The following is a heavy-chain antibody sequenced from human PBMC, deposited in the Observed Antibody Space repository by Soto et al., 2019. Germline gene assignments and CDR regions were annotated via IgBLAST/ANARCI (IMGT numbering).Heavy chain of an antibody. CDR3: AGNDYSNYLTAPNYYYYGMDV. V-gene: IGHV4-59*01. Sequence: PSETLSLTCTVSGGSISSYYWSWIRQPPGKGLEWIGYIYYSGSTNYNPSLKSRVTISVDTSKNQFSLKLSSVTAADTAVYYCAGNDYSNYLTAPNYYYYGMDVWGQGTTVTV. J-gene: IGHJ6*02. CDR2: IYYSGST. D-gene: IGHD4-4*01. CDR1: GGSISSYY.